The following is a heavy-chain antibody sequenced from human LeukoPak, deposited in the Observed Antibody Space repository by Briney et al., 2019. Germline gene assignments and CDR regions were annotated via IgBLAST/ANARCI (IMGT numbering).Heavy chain of an antibody. V-gene: IGHV3-20*01. Sequence: GGSLRLSCAASGFTFDDYGMSWVRQAPGKGLEWVSGINWNGGSTGYADSVKGRFTISRDNAKNSLYLQMNSLRAEDTALYHCARGRIGYNWNFWFDPWGQGTLVTVSS. J-gene: IGHJ5*02. CDR2: INWNGGST. CDR1: GFTFDDYG. CDR3: ARGRIGYNWNFWFDP. D-gene: IGHD1-7*01.